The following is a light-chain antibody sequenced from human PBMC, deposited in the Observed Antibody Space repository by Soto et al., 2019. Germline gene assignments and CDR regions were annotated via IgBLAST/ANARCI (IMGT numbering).Light chain of an antibody. V-gene: IGLV1-40*01. CDR1: SSNIGADYP. CDR3: QSYDNSLSGLYV. J-gene: IGLJ1*01. CDR2: GNA. Sequence: QSALTQPPSVSGAPGQRVTISCSGSSSNIGADYPVNSYQQLPGKAPKLLIFGNANRPSGVPERFSGSKSGTSASLAITGLQAEDEADYYCQSYDNSLSGLYVFGTGTKVTVL.